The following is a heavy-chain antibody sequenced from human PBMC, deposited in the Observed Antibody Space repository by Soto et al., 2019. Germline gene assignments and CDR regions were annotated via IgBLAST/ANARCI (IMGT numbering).Heavy chain of an antibody. CDR2: IKSKTDGGTT. Sequence: GGSLRLSCAASGFTFSNAWMNWVRQAPGKGLEWVGRIKSKTDGGTTDYAAPVKGRFTISRDDSKNTLYLQMNSLKTEDTAVYYCTTDIAAAGYYYYYGMDVWGQGTTVTVSS. J-gene: IGHJ6*02. CDR1: GFTFSNAW. D-gene: IGHD6-13*01. CDR3: TTDIAAAGYYYYYGMDV. V-gene: IGHV3-15*07.